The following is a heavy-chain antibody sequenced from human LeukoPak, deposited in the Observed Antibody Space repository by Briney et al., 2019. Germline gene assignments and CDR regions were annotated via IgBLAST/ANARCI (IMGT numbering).Heavy chain of an antibody. Sequence: SETLSLTCTVSGYSISTNYHWGWIRHPLGKGLEWIGSISHSGTTYDNPSLRSRVTISADTSKNQFSLRLSSVTAADTAVYYCARAFTTYYYDSFEYWGQGTLVTVSS. CDR1: GYSISTNYH. V-gene: IGHV4-38-2*02. J-gene: IGHJ4*02. D-gene: IGHD3-22*01. CDR3: ARAFTTYYYDSFEY. CDR2: ISHSGTT.